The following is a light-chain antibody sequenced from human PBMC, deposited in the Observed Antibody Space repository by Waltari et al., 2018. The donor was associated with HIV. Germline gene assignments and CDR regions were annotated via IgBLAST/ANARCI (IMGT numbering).Light chain of an antibody. Sequence: EVVMTQSPATLSVSPGERVALACRASQSVSSNLAWYQQKPGQAPRLLIYAASTRATGVPVRISGSGSGTEFTLTISSLQSEDFAVYYCQQYGSSPRTFGQGTKLEIK. CDR3: QQYGSSPRT. CDR2: AAS. V-gene: IGKV3-15*01. J-gene: IGKJ2*02. CDR1: QSVSSN.